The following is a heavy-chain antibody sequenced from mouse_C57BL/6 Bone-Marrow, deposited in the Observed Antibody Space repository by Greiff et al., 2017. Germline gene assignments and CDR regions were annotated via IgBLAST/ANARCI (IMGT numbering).Heavy chain of an antibody. V-gene: IGHV5-9*01. Sequence: EVKLMESGGGLVKPGGSLKLSCAASGFNFSSYTMSWVRQTPEKRLEWVATISGGGGNTYYPDSVKGRFTISRDNAKNTLYLQMSSLRSEDTALYYCARHSAYYSNYGFAYWGQGTLVTVSA. CDR3: ARHSAYYSNYGFAY. J-gene: IGHJ3*01. CDR2: ISGGGGNT. CDR1: GFNFSSYT. D-gene: IGHD2-5*01.